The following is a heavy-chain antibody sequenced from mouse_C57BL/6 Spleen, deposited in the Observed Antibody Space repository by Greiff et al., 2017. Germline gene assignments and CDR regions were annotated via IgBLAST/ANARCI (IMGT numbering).Heavy chain of an antibody. CDR2: IDPSDSYT. J-gene: IGHJ3*01. CDR3: ARSGYDYDGGCAY. CDR1: GYTFTSYW. Sequence: VQLQQPGAELVRPGTSVKLSCKASGYTFTSYWMHWVKQRPGLGLEWIGGIDPSDSYTNYNHKFKGKATLTVDTSSSTAYLQLSSLTSEDSAVYCCARSGYDYDGGCAYWGKGTLVTVSA. V-gene: IGHV1-59*01. D-gene: IGHD2-4*01.